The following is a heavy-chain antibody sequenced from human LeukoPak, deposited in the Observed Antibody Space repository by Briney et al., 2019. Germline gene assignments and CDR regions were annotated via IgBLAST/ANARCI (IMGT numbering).Heavy chain of an antibody. CDR3: ARVPTALLWFGELPLGGWFDP. CDR2: INHSGST. Sequence: KPSETLSLTCAVYGGSFSGYYWSWIRQPPGKGLEWIGEINHSGSTNYNPSLKSRVTISVDTSKNQFSLKLSSVTAADTAVYYCARVPTALLWFGELPLGGWFDPWGQGTLVTVSS. V-gene: IGHV4-34*01. D-gene: IGHD3-10*01. J-gene: IGHJ5*02. CDR1: GGSFSGYY.